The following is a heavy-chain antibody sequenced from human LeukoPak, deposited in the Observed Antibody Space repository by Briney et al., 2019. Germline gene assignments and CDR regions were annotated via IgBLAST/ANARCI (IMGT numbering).Heavy chain of an antibody. Sequence: GGSLSLSCAASGFTFSSYAMSWVRQAPGKGLEWVSAISGSGGSTYYADSVKGRFTISRDNSKNTLYLQMNSLRAEDTAVYYCASSGYYYEPIDYWGQGTLVTVSS. V-gene: IGHV3-23*01. CDR3: ASSGYYYEPIDY. CDR2: ISGSGGST. D-gene: IGHD3-22*01. J-gene: IGHJ4*02. CDR1: GFTFSSYA.